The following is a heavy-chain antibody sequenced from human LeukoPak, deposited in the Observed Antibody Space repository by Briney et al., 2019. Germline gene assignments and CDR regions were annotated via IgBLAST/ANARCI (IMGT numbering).Heavy chain of an antibody. J-gene: IGHJ3*02. V-gene: IGHV3-9*03. CDR1: GFTFDDYA. CDR3: SASGEDAFDI. D-gene: IGHD3-10*01. CDR2: ISWNSGSI. Sequence: GRSLRLSCAASGFTFDDYAMHWVRQAPGKGLEWVSGISWNSGSIGYADSVKGRFTISRDNAKNSLYLQMNSLRAEDMALYYCSASGEDAFDIWGQGTMVTVSS.